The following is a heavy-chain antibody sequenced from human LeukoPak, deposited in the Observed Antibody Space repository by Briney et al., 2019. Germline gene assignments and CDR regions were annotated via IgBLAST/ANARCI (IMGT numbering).Heavy chain of an antibody. D-gene: IGHD3-22*01. V-gene: IGHV3-30*02. Sequence: QSGGSLRLSCAASGFTFSSYGMHWVRQAPGKGLEWVAFIRYDGSNKYYADSVKGRFTISRDNSKNTLYLQMNSLRAEDTAVYYCARELSEQYYYDSSGLDWGQGTLVTVSS. CDR3: ARELSEQYYYDSSGLD. J-gene: IGHJ4*02. CDR1: GFTFSSYG. CDR2: IRYDGSNK.